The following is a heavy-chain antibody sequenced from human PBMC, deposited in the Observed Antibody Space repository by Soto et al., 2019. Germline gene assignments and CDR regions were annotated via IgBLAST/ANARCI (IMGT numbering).Heavy chain of an antibody. V-gene: IGHV3-23*01. CDR1: GFTFSSYA. Sequence: EVQLLESGGGLVQPGGSLRLSCAASGFTFSSYAMSWVRQAPGKGLEWVSAISGSGGSTYYADSVKGRFTISRDNSKNTLYLQMNSLRAEDTAVYYCARTNSGYEGYFDYWGQGTLVTVSS. J-gene: IGHJ4*02. D-gene: IGHD5-12*01. CDR2: ISGSGGST. CDR3: ARTNSGYEGYFDY.